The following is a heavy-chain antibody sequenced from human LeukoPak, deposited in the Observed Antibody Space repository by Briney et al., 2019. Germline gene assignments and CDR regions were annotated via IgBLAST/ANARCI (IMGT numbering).Heavy chain of an antibody. V-gene: IGHV1-18*01. CDR2: ISANSANT. Sequence: ASVKVSCKPSGYSFPRNGVSWVRQAPGQGLEWMGWISANSANTNYAQKFQDRVTLTTDTSTSTAYMELRSLRSDDTAVYYCARDVNYAFDYWGQGTLVTVSS. CDR1: GYSFPRNG. J-gene: IGHJ4*02. CDR3: ARDVNYAFDY. D-gene: IGHD3-16*01.